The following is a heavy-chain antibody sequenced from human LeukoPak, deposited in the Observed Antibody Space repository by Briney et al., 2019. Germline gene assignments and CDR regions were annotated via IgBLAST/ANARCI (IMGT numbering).Heavy chain of an antibody. J-gene: IGHJ4*02. CDR3: ARHYCYGSSGYYYFDY. CDR1: GYSFISYW. Sequence: GESLKISCKGFGYSFISYWIGWAGQMPGKGLDWMVIIYPGDSDTRSSASFQGQVTISADKSISTAYLQWSSLKASDTAMYYCARHYCYGSSGYYYFDYWGQGTLVTVSS. D-gene: IGHD3-22*01. V-gene: IGHV5-51*01. CDR2: IYPGDSDT.